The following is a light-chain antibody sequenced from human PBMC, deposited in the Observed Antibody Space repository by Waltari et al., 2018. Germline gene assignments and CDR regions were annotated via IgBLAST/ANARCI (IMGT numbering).Light chain of an antibody. J-gene: IGKJ1*01. CDR3: QQRSNWLWT. CDR1: QIVSSY. V-gene: IGKV3-11*01. CDR2: DAS. Sequence: EIVLTQSPATLPLSPGERAPLSCRASQIVSSYLAWYQHKPGQAPRLLIYDASNRATGIPARFSGSGSGTDFTLTISSLEPEDFAVYYCQQRSNWLWTFGQGTKVEIK.